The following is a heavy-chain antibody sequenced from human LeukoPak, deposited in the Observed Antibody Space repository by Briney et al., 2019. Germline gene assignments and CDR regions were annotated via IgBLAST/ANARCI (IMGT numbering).Heavy chain of an antibody. Sequence: GGSLRLSCGASGFTFTTLDMHWVRQAPGKGLEWVTFIRYDGSNKYYADSVKGRFTTSRYNSKNTLYLQMNSLRAEDTAVYYCAKTYSNSWTFDYWGQGTLVTVSS. D-gene: IGHD6-13*01. CDR1: GFTFTTLD. J-gene: IGHJ4*02. CDR3: AKTYSNSWTFDY. V-gene: IGHV3-30*02. CDR2: IRYDGSNK.